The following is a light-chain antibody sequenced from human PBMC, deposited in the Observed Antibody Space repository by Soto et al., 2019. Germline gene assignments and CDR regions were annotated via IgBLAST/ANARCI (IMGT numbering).Light chain of an antibody. V-gene: IGKV1-39*01. J-gene: IGKJ1*01. CDR2: AAS. Sequence: DIQMTQSPSSLSASVGDRVTISCRASQSIRNYVSWYQQKPATAPKLLIRAASTLQSGVPSRFSGSGSGTDFTLTISSLQIEDFATYFCQQTDSTPQTFGQGTNVEI. CDR3: QQTDSTPQT. CDR1: QSIRNY.